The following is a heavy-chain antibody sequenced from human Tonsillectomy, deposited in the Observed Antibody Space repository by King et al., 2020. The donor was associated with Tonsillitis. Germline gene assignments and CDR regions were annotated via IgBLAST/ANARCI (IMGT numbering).Heavy chain of an antibody. J-gene: IGHJ3*02. CDR1: GYTFTNYG. Sequence: QLVQSGAEVKKPGASVKVSCKASGYTFTNYGISWVRQAPGQGLEWMGWFSVYNGNTNYAQKLQGRVTMTTDTSTSTAYMELRSLRSDDRAVYYCARARLLSGYPRDAFDIWGQGTMVTVSS. CDR3: ARARLLSGYPRDAFDI. V-gene: IGHV1-18*01. D-gene: IGHD3-3*01. CDR2: FSVYNGNT.